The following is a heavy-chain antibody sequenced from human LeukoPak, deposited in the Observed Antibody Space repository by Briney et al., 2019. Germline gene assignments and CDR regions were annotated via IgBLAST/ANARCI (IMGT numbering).Heavy chain of an antibody. CDR3: AGSRFDPDAFDI. Sequence: ASVKVSCKASGGTFSSYAISWVRQAPGQGLEWMGGIIPIFGTANYAQKFQGRVTITADESTSTAYMELSSLRSEDTAVYYCAGSRFDPDAFDIWGQGTMVTVSS. D-gene: IGHD3-9*01. V-gene: IGHV1-69*01. CDR2: IIPIFGTA. CDR1: GGTFSSYA. J-gene: IGHJ3*02.